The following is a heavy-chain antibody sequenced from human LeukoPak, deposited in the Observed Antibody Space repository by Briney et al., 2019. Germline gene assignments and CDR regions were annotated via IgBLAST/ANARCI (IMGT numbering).Heavy chain of an antibody. CDR2: INHSGST. D-gene: IGHD4-23*01. Sequence: SETLSLTCAVSGGSFIGYHWNWIRQPPGKGLEWIGEINHSGSTNYNPSLKSRVTISVDTSKNQFSLKLRSVTAADTDVYYCARDPTTVVTTPYYFDDWGQGTLVTVSS. CDR1: GGSFIGYH. J-gene: IGHJ4*02. V-gene: IGHV4-34*01. CDR3: ARDPTTVVTTPYYFDD.